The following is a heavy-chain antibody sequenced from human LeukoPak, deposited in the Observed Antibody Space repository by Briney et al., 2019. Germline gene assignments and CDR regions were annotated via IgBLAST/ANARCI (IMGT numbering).Heavy chain of an antibody. CDR1: GYNFISYY. D-gene: IGHD2-8*01. Sequence: ASVKVSCKASGYNFISYYMHWVRQAPGQGLEWMGLINPSGGSTSYAQKFQDRVTMTRDTSTSTVYMELSSLKSEGTAVYYCAREDVVLVDAVRYYYYGMDVWGQGTTVTVS. V-gene: IGHV1-46*01. CDR3: AREDVVLVDAVRYYYYGMDV. CDR2: INPSGGST. J-gene: IGHJ6*02.